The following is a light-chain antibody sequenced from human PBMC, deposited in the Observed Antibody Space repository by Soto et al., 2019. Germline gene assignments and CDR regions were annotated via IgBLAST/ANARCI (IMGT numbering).Light chain of an antibody. CDR2: DVS. CDR3: SSHTSSGTRV. Sequence: QSALTQPASVSGSPGQSITISCTGTSSDVGRYNLVSWYQQHPGKAPKLMIYDVSNRPFGVSSRFAGAKSGNTASLTISGLQAEDEADYCCSSHTSSGTRVFGTGTKLTVL. J-gene: IGLJ1*01. V-gene: IGLV2-14*02. CDR1: SSDVGRYNL.